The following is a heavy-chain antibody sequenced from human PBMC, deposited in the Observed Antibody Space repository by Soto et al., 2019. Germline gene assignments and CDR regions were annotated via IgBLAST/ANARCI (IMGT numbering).Heavy chain of an antibody. CDR2: SIPIFGTA. D-gene: IGHD1-20*01. V-gene: IGHV1-69*06. CDR1: GGTFSSYA. CDR3: AREVPADYNWNYDDYYGMDV. J-gene: IGHJ6*02. Sequence: SVKVSCKASGGTFSSYAISWVRQAPGQGLEWMGGSIPIFGTANYAQKFQGRVTITADKSTSTAYMELSSLRSEDTAVYYCAREVPADYNWNYDDYYGMDVWGQGTTVTVSS.